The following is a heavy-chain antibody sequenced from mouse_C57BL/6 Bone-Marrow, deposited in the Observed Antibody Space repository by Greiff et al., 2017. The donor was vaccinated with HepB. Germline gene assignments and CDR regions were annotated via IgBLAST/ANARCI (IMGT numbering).Heavy chain of an antibody. CDR2: IWRGGST. D-gene: IGHD2-12*01. CDR3: AKKSYWDYYAMDY. V-gene: IGHV2-5*01. CDR1: GFSLTSYG. J-gene: IGHJ4*01. Sequence: QVQLQQSGPGLVQPSQSLSITCTVSGFSLTSYGVHWVRQSPGKGLEWLGVIWRGGSTDYNAAFMSRLSITKDNSKSQVFFKMNRLQADDTAIYYCAKKSYWDYYAMDYWGQGTSVTVSS.